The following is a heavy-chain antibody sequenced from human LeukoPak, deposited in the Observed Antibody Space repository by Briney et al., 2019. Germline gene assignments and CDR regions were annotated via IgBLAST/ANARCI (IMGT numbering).Heavy chain of an antibody. CDR3: ATQSPDYSIGPSYGSFDI. CDR1: GFTFNNYA. CDR2: ICASGGNI. D-gene: IGHD3-10*01. Sequence: GGSLRLSCEASGFTFNNYAMSWVRQAPGKGLEWFSSICASGGNIFYADSVKGRFTISRDNSKNTLFLQMNSLRAEDTALYYCATQSPDYSIGPSYGSFDIWGQGTMVTVSS. V-gene: IGHV3-23*01. J-gene: IGHJ3*02.